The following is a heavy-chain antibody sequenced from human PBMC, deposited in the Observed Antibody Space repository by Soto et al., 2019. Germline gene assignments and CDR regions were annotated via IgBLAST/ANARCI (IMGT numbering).Heavy chain of an antibody. CDR3: AKGSYNGRYSDFDY. CDR2: ISHDGSNK. D-gene: IGHD1-26*01. J-gene: IGHJ4*02. V-gene: IGHV3-30*18. CDR1: GFTFSSYA. Sequence: PGGSLRLSCAASGFTFSSYAMFWVRQAPGRGLEWVAFISHDGSNKQYSDSVKGRFTISRDNSKNTLFLHMSSLRTEDTAVYYCAKGSYNGRYSDFDYWGQGALVTVSS.